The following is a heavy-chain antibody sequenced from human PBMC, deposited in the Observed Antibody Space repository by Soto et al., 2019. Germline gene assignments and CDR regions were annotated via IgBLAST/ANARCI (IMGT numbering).Heavy chain of an antibody. CDR3: ARGKYSSPRGGLDV. V-gene: IGHV4-4*02. Sequence: PSETLSLTCTVSGDSMSSSNWWNWVRQPPGKGLEWIGEAHHSGRTNYNPSLKSRVTISVDRSQNLFSLKASDSALYYCARGKYSSPRGGLDVWGQGTPVTVSS. D-gene: IGHD4-4*01. CDR2: AHHSGRT. CDR1: GDSMSSSNW. J-gene: IGHJ6*02.